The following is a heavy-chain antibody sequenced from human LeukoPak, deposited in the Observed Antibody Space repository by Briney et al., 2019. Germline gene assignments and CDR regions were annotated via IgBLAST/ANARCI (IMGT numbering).Heavy chain of an antibody. Sequence: GGSLRLSCAASGFTFTGPSIHWVRQTSGKGMEWVGRVRGKTNNYATEYAASVRGRFTISRDDSRNTAFLQMNNLSPEDTALYYCTRPGEYQLRWQEGGDVDVWGQGTTVTVSS. CDR3: TRPGEYQLRWQEGGDVDV. CDR2: VRGKTNNYAT. J-gene: IGHJ6*02. D-gene: IGHD2-2*01. CDR1: GFTFTGPS. V-gene: IGHV3-73*01.